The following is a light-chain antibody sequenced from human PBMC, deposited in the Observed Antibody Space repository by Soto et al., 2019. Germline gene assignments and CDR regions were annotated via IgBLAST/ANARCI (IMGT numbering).Light chain of an antibody. Sequence: DIQLTQSPSTLSASVGDRVTLTCRASQSLNSRLAWYQQRPGKAPKLLIYGASTLESGVPSRFSVSGSGTEFTLTINNLQPDDLATYICQQYKSYSTFGRGTKV. CDR3: QQYKSYST. CDR1: QSLNSR. V-gene: IGKV1-5*01. J-gene: IGKJ1*01. CDR2: GAS.